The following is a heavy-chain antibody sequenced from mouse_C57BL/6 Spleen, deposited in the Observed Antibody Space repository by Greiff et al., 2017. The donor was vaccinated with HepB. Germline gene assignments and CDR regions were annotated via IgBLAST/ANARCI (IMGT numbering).Heavy chain of an antibody. CDR1: GYAFSSSW. D-gene: IGHD3-2*02. CDR2: IYPGDGDT. V-gene: IGHV1-82*01. CDR3: ARGAQATTG. J-gene: IGHJ3*02. Sequence: QVQLKHSGPELVKPGASVKISCKASGYAFSSSWMNWVKQRPGKGLEWIGRIYPGDGDTNYNGKFKGKATLTADKSSSTAYMQLSSLTSEDSAVYFCARGAQATTGWGQGTLVTVSA.